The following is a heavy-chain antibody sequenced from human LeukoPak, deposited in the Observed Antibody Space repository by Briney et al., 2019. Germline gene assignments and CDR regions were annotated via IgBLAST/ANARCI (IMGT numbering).Heavy chain of an antibody. J-gene: IGHJ4*02. V-gene: IGHV3-48*04. CDR3: ARDHNYAFDY. CDR1: GFTFSHYS. Sequence: PGGSLRLSCAASGFTFSHYSMNWVRQAPGKGLEWVSYIGLSSGARYYADSVKGRFSISSDNAKNSLSLQMNSLRADDTAVYYCARDHNYAFDYWGQGILVTVSS. CDR2: IGLSSGAR. D-gene: IGHD5-18*01.